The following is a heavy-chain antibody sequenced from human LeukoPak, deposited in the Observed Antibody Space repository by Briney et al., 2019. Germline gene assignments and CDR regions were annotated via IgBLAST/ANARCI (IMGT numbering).Heavy chain of an antibody. CDR3: ARVSHFYYYYGMDV. CDR2: INHSGSA. CDR1: GGSFSGYY. V-gene: IGHV4-34*01. J-gene: IGHJ6*02. Sequence: SETLSLTCAVYGGSFSGYYWSWIRQPPGKGLEWIGEINHSGSANYNPSLKSRVTISVDTSKNQFSLKLSSVTAADTAVYHCARVSHFYYYYGMDVWGQGTTVTVSS.